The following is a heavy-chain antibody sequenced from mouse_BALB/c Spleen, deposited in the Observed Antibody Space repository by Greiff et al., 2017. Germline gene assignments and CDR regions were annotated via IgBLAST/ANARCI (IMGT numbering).Heavy chain of an antibody. CDR2: IWSGGST. CDR1: GFSLTSYG. D-gene: IGHD2-1*01. V-gene: IGHV2-2*02. J-gene: IGHJ4*01. Sequence: QVQLQQSGPGLVQPSQSLSITCTVSGFSLTSYGVHWVRQSPGKGLEWLGVIWSGGSTDYNAAFISRLSISKDNSKSQVFFKMNSLQANDTAIYYCAREDGNYFGYYAMDYWGQGTSVTVSS. CDR3: AREDGNYFGYYAMDY.